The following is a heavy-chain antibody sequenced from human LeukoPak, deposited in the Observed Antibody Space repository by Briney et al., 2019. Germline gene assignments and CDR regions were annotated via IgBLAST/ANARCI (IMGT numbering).Heavy chain of an antibody. J-gene: IGHJ4*02. V-gene: IGHV3-23*01. CDR3: AGGGEAARSLHY. D-gene: IGHD6-6*01. CDR2: ISDSGGST. Sequence: GGSLRLYCAVSGITLSNYGMSWVRQAPGKGLEWVAGISDSGGSTNYADSVKGRFTISRANSKSTLFVYLQMNSLRTDDTAVYYCAGGGEAARSLHYWGQGTLVTVSS. CDR1: GITLSNYG.